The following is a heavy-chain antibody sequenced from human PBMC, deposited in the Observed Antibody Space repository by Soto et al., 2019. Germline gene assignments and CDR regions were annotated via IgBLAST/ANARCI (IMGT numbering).Heavy chain of an antibody. CDR2: ISGSGGST. J-gene: IGHJ4*02. Sequence: GGSLRLSCAASVFTVSSYAMSWVRQAPGKGLEWVSAISGSGGSTYYADSVKGRFTISRDNSKNTLYLQMNSLRAEDTAVYYCAKDPRDCSSTSCYYFDYWGQGTLVTV. CDR3: AKDPRDCSSTSCYYFDY. V-gene: IGHV3-23*01. D-gene: IGHD2-2*01. CDR1: VFTVSSYA.